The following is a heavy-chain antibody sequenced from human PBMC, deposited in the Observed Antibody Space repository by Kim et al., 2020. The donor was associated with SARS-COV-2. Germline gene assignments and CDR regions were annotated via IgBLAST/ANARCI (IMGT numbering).Heavy chain of an antibody. D-gene: IGHD4-17*01. Sequence: GGSLRLSCAASGFTFSNACMNWVRQAPGKGLEWVGRINSNTDCAESDDAATVKGTITIASADTKHTLQMHRNTPETEDTADYYCTPSTTNHYSYYGMYF. CDR2: INSNTDCAES. V-gene: IGHV3-15*01. CDR1: GFTFSNAC. J-gene: IGHJ6*01. CDR3: TPSTTNHYSYYGMYF.